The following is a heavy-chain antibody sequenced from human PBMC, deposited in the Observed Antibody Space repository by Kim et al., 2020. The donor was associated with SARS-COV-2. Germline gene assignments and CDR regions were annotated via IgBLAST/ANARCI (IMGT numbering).Heavy chain of an antibody. CDR1: GGSISSYY. J-gene: IGHJ4*02. V-gene: IGHV4-59*13. Sequence: SETLSLTCTVSGGSISSYYWSWIRRPPGKGLEWIGYIYYSGSTNYNPSLKSRVTISVDTSKNQFSLKLSSVTAADTAVYYCATGYYYDSSGYYYWGQGTLVTVSS. D-gene: IGHD3-22*01. CDR2: IYYSGST. CDR3: ATGYYYDSSGYYY.